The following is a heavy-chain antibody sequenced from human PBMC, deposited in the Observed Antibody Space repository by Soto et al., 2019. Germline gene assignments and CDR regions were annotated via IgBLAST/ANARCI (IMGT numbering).Heavy chain of an antibody. D-gene: IGHD3-10*01. J-gene: IGHJ4*02. Sequence: EVQLLESGGGLVQPGGSLRLSCAASGFTFSSYAKNWVRQAPGKGLEWVSVISGSGDSTYYADSVKGRFTISRDNSKNTLYLQMSSLRAADAAVYYCATRASGSYFDYWGQGTLVTVSS. CDR3: ATRASGSYFDY. CDR1: GFTFSSYA. CDR2: ISGSGDST. V-gene: IGHV3-23*01.